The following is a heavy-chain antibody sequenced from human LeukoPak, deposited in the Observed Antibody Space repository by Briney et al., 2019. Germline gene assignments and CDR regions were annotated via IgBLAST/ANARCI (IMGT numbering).Heavy chain of an antibody. Sequence: PSETLSLTCTVSGGSISSGSYYWSWIRQPAGKGLEWIGRIYTSGSTNYNPSLKSRVTISVDTSKNQFSLKLSSVTAADTAVYYCAREGAFLDFFFRTLEYSSSHFDYWGQGTLVTVSS. CDR2: IYTSGST. D-gene: IGHD6-6*01. CDR3: AREGAFLDFFFRTLEYSSSHFDY. J-gene: IGHJ4*02. CDR1: GGSISSGSYY. V-gene: IGHV4-61*02.